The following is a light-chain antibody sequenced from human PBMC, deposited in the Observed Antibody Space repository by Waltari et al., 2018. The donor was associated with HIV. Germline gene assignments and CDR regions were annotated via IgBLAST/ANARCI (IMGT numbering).Light chain of an antibody. Sequence: QSVLTQPPSASGTPGQRVTISCSGSSSNIENDNVYWYQQLTGAAPRLLSYKDTQRPSGVPDRFTGSKSGTSASLAISVLRSEDEADYYCVGWDSRLSGYVFGSGTKVTVL. CDR2: KDT. CDR3: VGWDSRLSGYV. V-gene: IGLV1-47*01. CDR1: SSNIENDN. J-gene: IGLJ1*01.